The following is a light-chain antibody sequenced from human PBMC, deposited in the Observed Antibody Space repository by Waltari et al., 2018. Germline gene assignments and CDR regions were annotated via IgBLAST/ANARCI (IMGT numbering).Light chain of an antibody. CDR1: QSVTTK. Sequence: EIVMTQSPATLSVSPGEGATLSCRASQSVTTKLAWYQLKPGQAPRLLIYDASSRATGIPAMFSGRGFGTEFTLTISSLQSEDFAVYYCQQYHNWPPWTFGRGTKVEIK. V-gene: IGKV3D-15*01. CDR2: DAS. J-gene: IGKJ1*01. CDR3: QQYHNWPPWT.